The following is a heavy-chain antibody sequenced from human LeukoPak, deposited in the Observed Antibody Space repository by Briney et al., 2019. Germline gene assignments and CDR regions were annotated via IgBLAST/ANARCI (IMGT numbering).Heavy chain of an antibody. CDR2: FYYSGST. CDR3: ARPYYYDSSGYYFWFDP. D-gene: IGHD3-22*01. V-gene: IGHV4-59*08. CDR1: GASISTYY. J-gene: IGHJ5*02. Sequence: SETLSLTCTVSGASISTYYWTWIRQPPGKGLEWIGYFYYSGSTYHNPSLKSRVTISVDTSKNQFSLKLSSVTAADTAVYYCARPYYYDSSGYYFWFDPWGQGTLVTVSS.